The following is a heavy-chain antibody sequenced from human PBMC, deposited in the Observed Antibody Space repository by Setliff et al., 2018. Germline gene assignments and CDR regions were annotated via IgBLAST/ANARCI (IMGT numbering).Heavy chain of an antibody. CDR3: ARLGRNNSAPPGDY. CDR1: GYSFPSYW. CDR2: IYPGDSHT. D-gene: IGHD6-25*01. Sequence: PGESLKISCKASGYSFPSYWIGWVRQVPGKGLEWMGIIYPGDSHTRYSPSFQGQVTISADKSILTAFLQRTYLRASDSAMYYCARLGRNNSAPPGDYWGQGTLVTVSS. V-gene: IGHV5-51*01. J-gene: IGHJ4*02.